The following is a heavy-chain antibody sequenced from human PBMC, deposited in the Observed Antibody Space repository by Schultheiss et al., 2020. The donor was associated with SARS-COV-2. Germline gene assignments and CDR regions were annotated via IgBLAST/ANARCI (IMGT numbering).Heavy chain of an antibody. D-gene: IGHD6-19*01. Sequence: ASVKVSCKASGYTFTSFGISWVRQAPGQGLEWMGWMNPNSGNTGYAQKFQGRVTMTRDTSISTAYMELSRLRSDDTAVYYCARDTRPPTVYSSGWSRGNYYYYGMDVWGQGTTVTVSS. V-gene: IGHV1-8*02. CDR3: ARDTRPPTVYSSGWSRGNYYYYGMDV. CDR2: MNPNSGNT. CDR1: GYTFTSFG. J-gene: IGHJ6*02.